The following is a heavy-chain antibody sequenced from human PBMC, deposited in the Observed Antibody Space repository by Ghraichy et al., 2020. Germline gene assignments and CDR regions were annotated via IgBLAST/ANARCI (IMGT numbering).Heavy chain of an antibody. J-gene: IGHJ6*02. D-gene: IGHD3-10*01. Sequence: GGSPRLSCAASGFSFSGYSMNWVRQTPGKGLEWVSYISSTSSTMYYADSVKGRFTISRDNAKNSLYLQMNSLRDEDTAVYYCARSNYYGSGGYDFYYGMDVWGQGTTVTVSS. V-gene: IGHV3-48*02. CDR2: ISSTSSTM. CDR1: GFSFSGYS. CDR3: ARSNYYGSGGYDFYYGMDV.